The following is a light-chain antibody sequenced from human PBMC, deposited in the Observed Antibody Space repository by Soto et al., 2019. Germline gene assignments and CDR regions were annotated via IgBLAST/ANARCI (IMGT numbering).Light chain of an antibody. V-gene: IGKV3-15*01. CDR3: QQYSSDWT. CDR2: GAS. J-gene: IGKJ1*01. CDR1: QSVSRT. Sequence: EIVMTQSPASLSVSPGERATLSCRASQSVSRTLAWYQQKPGQAPRLLIYGASTRATGIPARFSGRGSGTDFTLTISSLQSEDFATYYCQQYSSDWTFGQGTKVEIK.